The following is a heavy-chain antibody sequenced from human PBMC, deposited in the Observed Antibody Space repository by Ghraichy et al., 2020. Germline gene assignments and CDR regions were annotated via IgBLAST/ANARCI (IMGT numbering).Heavy chain of an antibody. CDR1: GFTFSGSA. CDR3: TTKYYDDSSGYYLFDY. Sequence: GSLRLSCAASGFTFSGSAMHWVRQASGKGLEWVGRIRSKANSYATAYAASVKGRFTISRDDSKNTAYLQMNSLKTQDTAVYYRTTKYYDDSSGYYLFDYWSQGTLVTVSS. D-gene: IGHD3-22*01. CDR2: IRSKANSYAT. V-gene: IGHV3-73*01. J-gene: IGHJ4*02.